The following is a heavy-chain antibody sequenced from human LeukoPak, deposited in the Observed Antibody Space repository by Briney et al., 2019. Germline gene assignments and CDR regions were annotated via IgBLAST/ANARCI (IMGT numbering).Heavy chain of an antibody. J-gene: IGHJ4*02. V-gene: IGHV3-48*01. D-gene: IGHD1-26*01. Sequence: GGSLRLSCAASGFTFSSYSMNWVRQAPGKGLEWVSYISSSSSTIYYADSVKGRFTISRDDAKNSLYLQMNSLRAEDTAVYYCARDRRYSGSPPGPFDYWGQGTLVTVSS. CDR1: GFTFSSYS. CDR3: ARDRRYSGSPPGPFDY. CDR2: ISSSSSTI.